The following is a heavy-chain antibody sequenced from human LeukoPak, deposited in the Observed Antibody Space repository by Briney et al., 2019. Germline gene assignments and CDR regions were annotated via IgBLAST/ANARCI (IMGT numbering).Heavy chain of an antibody. D-gene: IGHD5-12*01. J-gene: IGHJ6*03. Sequence: GGSLRLSCAASGFTFDDYGMSWVRQAPGKGLEWVSGTNWNGGSTGYADSVKGRFTISRDNAKNSLYLQMNSLRAEDTALYYCARAGNGYEYYYYMDVWGKGTTVTVSS. CDR3: ARAGNGYEYYYYMDV. V-gene: IGHV3-20*04. CDR2: TNWNGGST. CDR1: GFTFDDYG.